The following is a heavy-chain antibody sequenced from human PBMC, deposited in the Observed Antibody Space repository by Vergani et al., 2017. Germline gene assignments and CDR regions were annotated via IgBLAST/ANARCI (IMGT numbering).Heavy chain of an antibody. CDR1: GFTFDDYA. V-gene: IGHV3-9*01. D-gene: IGHD1-26*01. CDR2: ISWNRGSI. CDR3: AKVGAVGATGYFDY. J-gene: IGHJ4*02. Sequence: EVQLVESGGGLVQPGRSLRLSCAASGFTFDDYAMHWVRQAPGKGLEWVPGISWNRGSIGYADSVKGRFTISRDNAKNSLYLQMNSLRAEDTALYYCAKVGAVGATGYFDYWGQGTLVTVSS.